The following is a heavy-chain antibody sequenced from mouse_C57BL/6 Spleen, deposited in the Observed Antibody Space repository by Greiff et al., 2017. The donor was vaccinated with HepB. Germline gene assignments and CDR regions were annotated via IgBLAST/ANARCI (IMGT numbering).Heavy chain of an antibody. CDR1: GYTFTSYW. CDR3: ARDQGGNY. J-gene: IGHJ2*01. CDR2: IYPGSGST. Sequence: VQRVESGAELVKPGASVKMSCKASGYTFTSYWITWVKQRPGQGLEWIGDIYPGSGSTNYNEKFKSKATLTVDTSSSTAYMQLSSLTSEDSAVYYCARDQGGNYWGQGTTLTVSS. V-gene: IGHV1-55*01.